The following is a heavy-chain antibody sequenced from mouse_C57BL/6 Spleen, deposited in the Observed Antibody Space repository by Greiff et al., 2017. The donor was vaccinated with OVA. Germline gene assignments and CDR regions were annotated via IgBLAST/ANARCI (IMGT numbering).Heavy chain of an antibody. CDR1: GYTFTSYG. Sequence: QVQLQQSGAELARPGASVKLSCKASGYTFTSYGISWVKQRTGQGLEWIGEIYPRSGNTYYNEKLKGKATLTADKSSSTAYMELRSLTSEDSAVYFCARGDTTVVATEGFAYWGQGTLVTVSA. CDR2: IYPRSGNT. CDR3: ARGDTTVVATEGFAY. D-gene: IGHD1-1*01. J-gene: IGHJ3*01. V-gene: IGHV1-81*01.